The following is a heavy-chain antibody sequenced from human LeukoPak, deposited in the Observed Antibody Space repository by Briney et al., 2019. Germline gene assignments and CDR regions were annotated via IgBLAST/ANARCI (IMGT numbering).Heavy chain of an antibody. CDR1: GGSISSSSYY. D-gene: IGHD2-15*01. Sequence: SETLSLTCTVSGGSISSSSYYWGWIRQPPGKGLEWIGSIYYSGSTYYNPSLKSRVTISVDTSKNQFSLKLSSVTAADTAVYYCARDLATEGYCSGGSCPTFDYWGQGTLVTVSS. CDR3: ARDLATEGYCSGGSCPTFDY. V-gene: IGHV4-39*07. J-gene: IGHJ4*02. CDR2: IYYSGST.